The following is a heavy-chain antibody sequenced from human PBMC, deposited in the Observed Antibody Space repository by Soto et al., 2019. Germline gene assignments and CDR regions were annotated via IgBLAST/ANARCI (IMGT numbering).Heavy chain of an antibody. V-gene: IGHV3-23*01. J-gene: IGHJ2*01. D-gene: IGHD3-16*01. Sequence: EVQLLESGGRLVQPGGSLRLSCVGSGFTFINYAMNWVRQTPGKGLEWVSGISGGGDRTFDADSVKGRFIISRDNSKNTVNLQMNSLRADDTAVYYCARKVLGSTSRPDWWYFDLWGRGTLVTVSS. CDR1: GFTFINYA. CDR3: ARKVLGSTSRPDWWYFDL. CDR2: ISGGGDRT.